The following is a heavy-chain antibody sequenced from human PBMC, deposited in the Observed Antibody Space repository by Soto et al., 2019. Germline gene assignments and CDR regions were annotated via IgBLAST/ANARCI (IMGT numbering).Heavy chain of an antibody. D-gene: IGHD2-2*01. Sequence: EVQLVESGGGLVQPGGSLRLSCAASGFTVSSNYMSWVRQAPGKGLEWVSVIYSGGSTYYADSVKGRFTISRHNSKNTLYLQMNRLRAEDTAVYYCARVQGDCSSTRCYYYYMDVWGKGTKVTVSS. CDR3: ARVQGDCSSTRCYYYYMDV. CDR2: IYSGGST. V-gene: IGHV3-53*04. CDR1: GFTVSSNY. J-gene: IGHJ6*03.